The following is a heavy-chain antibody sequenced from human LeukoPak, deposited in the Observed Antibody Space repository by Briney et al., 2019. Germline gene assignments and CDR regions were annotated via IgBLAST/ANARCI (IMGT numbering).Heavy chain of an antibody. CDR2: IYSTGGT. CDR1: GGSISSYS. D-gene: IGHD3-3*01. Sequence: PSETLSLTCTVSGGSISSYSWNWIRQSAGKGLEWIGRIYSTGGTDYNPSLKSRVTMSVDTSKNQFSLKLSSVTAADTAIYYCASPATYYDFWSGYHPFDYWGQGTLVTVSS. J-gene: IGHJ4*02. CDR3: ASPATYYDFWSGYHPFDY. V-gene: IGHV4-4*07.